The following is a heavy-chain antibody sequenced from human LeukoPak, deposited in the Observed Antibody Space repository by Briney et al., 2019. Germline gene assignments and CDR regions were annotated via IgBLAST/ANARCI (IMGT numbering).Heavy chain of an antibody. J-gene: IGHJ3*02. CDR2: IYPGDSDT. V-gene: IGHV5-51*01. D-gene: IGHD3-22*01. Sequence: GESLKISCKGSGYSFTSYWIGWVRQMPGKGLEWMGIIYPGDSDTRYSPSFQGQVTISADKSISTAYLQWSSLKASDTAMYYCARIPIYYYDSSGPGPRTFGAFDIWGQGTMVTVSS. CDR1: GYSFTSYW. CDR3: ARIPIYYYDSSGPGPRTFGAFDI.